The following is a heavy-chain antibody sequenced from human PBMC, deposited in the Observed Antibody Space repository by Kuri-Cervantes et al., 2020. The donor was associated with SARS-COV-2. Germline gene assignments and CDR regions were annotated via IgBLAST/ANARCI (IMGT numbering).Heavy chain of an antibody. CDR3: AKGPYYDFWSGYYTTVLFDYYGMDV. J-gene: IGHJ6*02. D-gene: IGHD3-3*01. CDR2: ISSSSSYI. Sequence: GGSLRLTCAASGLTFSTFAMGWVRQAPGKGLEWVSSISSSSSYIYYADSVKGRFTISRDNAKNSLYLQMNSLRAEDTAVYYCAKGPYYDFWSGYYTTVLFDYYGMDVWGQGTTVTVSS. CDR1: GLTFSTFA. V-gene: IGHV3-21*04.